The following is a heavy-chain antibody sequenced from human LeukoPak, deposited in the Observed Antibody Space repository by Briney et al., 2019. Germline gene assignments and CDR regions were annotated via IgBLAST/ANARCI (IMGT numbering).Heavy chain of an antibody. V-gene: IGHV3-48*03. CDR2: ISSSGSTI. D-gene: IGHD1-26*01. CDR1: GFTFSSYD. CDR3: ARDLMGWDLHYFDY. J-gene: IGHJ4*02. Sequence: PGGSLRLSCAVSGFTFSSYDMNWVRQAPGKGLEWVSYISSSGSTIYYADSVKGRFTISRDNAKNSLYLQMHSLRAEDTAVYYCARDLMGWDLHYFDYWGQGTLVTVSS.